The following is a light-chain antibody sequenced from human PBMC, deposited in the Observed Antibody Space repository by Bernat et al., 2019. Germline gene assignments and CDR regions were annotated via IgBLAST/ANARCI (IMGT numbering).Light chain of an antibody. V-gene: IGKV1-16*02. CDR1: QGISIY. CDR2: GAS. J-gene: IGKJ4*01. Sequence: DIQMTQSPSSLSASVGDRVTITCRASQGISIYLAWFQQKPGKAPKSLIYGASSLQSGVPSKFSGSGSGTDFTLTNSSLQPEDFATYYCQQYLSYPIPFGGGTKVEIK. CDR3: QQYLSYPIP.